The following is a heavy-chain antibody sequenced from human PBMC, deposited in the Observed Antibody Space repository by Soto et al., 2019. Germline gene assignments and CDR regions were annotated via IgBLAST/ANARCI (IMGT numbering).Heavy chain of an antibody. D-gene: IGHD1-26*01. J-gene: IGHJ4*02. CDR1: GYTFSAYC. Sequence: VQLVQSGAEVKKSGASVRVSCKTSGYTFSAYCIHWVRQAPGQGFEWMGEICPNSGGTKYTQKFQGRVTVTRDMSITTVYMDLSNLSPDDTAVYYCGKARSGDVGVFYWGQGTLVTVYS. CDR2: ICPNSGGT. V-gene: IGHV1-2*02. CDR3: GKARSGDVGVFY.